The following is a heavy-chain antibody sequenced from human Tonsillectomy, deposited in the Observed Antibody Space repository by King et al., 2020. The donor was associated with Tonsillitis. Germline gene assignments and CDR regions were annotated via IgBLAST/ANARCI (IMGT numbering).Heavy chain of an antibody. Sequence: VQLVESGGGLVQPGGSLRLSCAASGLTFSRYAMHWVRQAPGKGLEYVSGISNNGRSTYYANSVKGRFTISRDNSKNTLYLQMGSLRPEDMAVYYCARAQWGYSPYFYGMDVWGQGTTVTVSS. CDR3: ARAQWGYSPYFYGMDV. J-gene: IGHJ6*02. CDR2: ISNNGRST. V-gene: IGHV3-64*01. CDR1: GLTFSRYA. D-gene: IGHD1-26*01.